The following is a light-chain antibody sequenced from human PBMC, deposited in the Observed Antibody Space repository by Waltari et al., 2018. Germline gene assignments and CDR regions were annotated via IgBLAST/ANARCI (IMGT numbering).Light chain of an antibody. J-gene: IGKJ1*01. CDR2: GAA. CDR3: QQSYPTPRWT. Sequence: DIQMTQSPSSLSASLGDRVTITCRASQTINDFLNWYQQKPGKAPKLLVYGAASLQSGVPTRFIGSGAATEFTLTISRLQPDDFATYYCQQSYPTPRWTFGQGTRVEIK. V-gene: IGKV1-39*01. CDR1: QTINDF.